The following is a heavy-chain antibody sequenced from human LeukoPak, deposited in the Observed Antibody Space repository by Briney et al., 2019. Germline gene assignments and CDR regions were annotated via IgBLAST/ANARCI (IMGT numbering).Heavy chain of an antibody. V-gene: IGHV3-33*01. CDR1: GFTFSSYG. J-gene: IGHJ5*02. Sequence: GRPLRLSCAASGFTFSSYGMHWVRQAPGKGLEWVAVIWYDGSNKYYADSVKGRFTISRDNSKNTLYLQMNSLRAEDTAVYYCARAQGYCSSTSCYNFRFDPWGQGTLVTVSS. D-gene: IGHD2-2*02. CDR3: ARAQGYCSSTSCYNFRFDP. CDR2: IWYDGSNK.